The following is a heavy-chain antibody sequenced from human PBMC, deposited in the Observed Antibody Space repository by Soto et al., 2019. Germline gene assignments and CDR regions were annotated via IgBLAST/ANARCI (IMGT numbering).Heavy chain of an antibody. D-gene: IGHD6-19*01. CDR2: IIPIFGTA. Sequence: SVKVSCKASGGTFSSYAISWVRQAPGQGLEWMGGIIPIFGTANYAQKFQGRVTITADKSTSTAYMELSSLRSEDTAVYYCARKQPGYSSRWYDERDYYGMDVWGEGTTVTVSS. V-gene: IGHV1-69*06. CDR1: GGTFSSYA. CDR3: ARKQPGYSSRWYDERDYYGMDV. J-gene: IGHJ6*04.